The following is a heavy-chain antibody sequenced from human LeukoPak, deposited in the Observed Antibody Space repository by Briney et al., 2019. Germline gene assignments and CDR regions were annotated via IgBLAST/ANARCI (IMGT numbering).Heavy chain of an antibody. J-gene: IGHJ4*02. V-gene: IGHV3-48*01. Sequence: PGGSLRLSCAASGFTFSSFTMNWVRQTPGKGLEWVSYIDTTSNNIYYADSVKGRFTISRDNSKNTLYLQMNSLRAEDTAVYYCAREGSDYCPTFDYWGQGTLVTVSS. D-gene: IGHD4-17*01. CDR1: GFTFSSFT. CDR3: AREGSDYCPTFDY. CDR2: IDTTSNNI.